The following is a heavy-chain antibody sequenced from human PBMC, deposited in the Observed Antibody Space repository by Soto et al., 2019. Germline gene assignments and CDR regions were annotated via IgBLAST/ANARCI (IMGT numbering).Heavy chain of an antibody. J-gene: IGHJ4*02. Sequence: EVQLVESGGGLVQPGGSLRLSCAASGFTFSRYAMHWVRQAPGKGLEYVSPISSKGGSTYYANSVKDRFTISRDNSKNTLYLHLGSLSPGETAVYYSARGGRGYEFDYWGQGTLVNVSS. CDR1: GFTFSRYA. CDR2: ISSKGGST. CDR3: ARGGRGYEFDY. V-gene: IGHV3-64*01. D-gene: IGHD5-12*01.